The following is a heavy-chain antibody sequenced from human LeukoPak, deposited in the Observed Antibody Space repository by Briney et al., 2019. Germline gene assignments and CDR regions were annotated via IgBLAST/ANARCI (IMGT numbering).Heavy chain of an antibody. V-gene: IGHV3-21*01. CDR2: ISSSNSYI. CDR1: GFTFSSYS. CDR3: ARAPRELFDY. D-gene: IGHD3-10*01. J-gene: IGHJ4*02. Sequence: GGSLRLSCAASGFTFSSYSMNWVRQAPGKGLEWVSSISSSNSYIYYADSVKGRFTISRDNAKNSLYLQMNSLRAEDTAVYYCARAPRELFDYWGQGTLVTVSS.